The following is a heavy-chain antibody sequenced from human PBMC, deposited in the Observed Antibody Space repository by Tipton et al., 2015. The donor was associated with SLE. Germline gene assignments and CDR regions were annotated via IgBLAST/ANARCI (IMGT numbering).Heavy chain of an antibody. CDR3: ARGTLIVGAQDY. J-gene: IGHJ4*02. CDR2: MNPNSGNT. D-gene: IGHD1-26*01. Sequence: QSGPEVKKSGSSVKVSCKASGGTFSSYAISWVRQAPGQGLEWMGWMNPNSGNTGYAQKFQGRVTMTRNTSISTAYMELSSLRSEDTAVYYCARGTLIVGAQDYWGQGTLVTVSS. V-gene: IGHV1-8*02. CDR1: GGTFSSYA.